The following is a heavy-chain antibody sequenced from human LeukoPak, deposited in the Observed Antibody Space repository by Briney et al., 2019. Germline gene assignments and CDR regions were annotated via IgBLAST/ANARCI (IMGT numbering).Heavy chain of an antibody. CDR2: ISGSGGST. CDR3: AKKTGTRGGPPDY. D-gene: IGHD1-1*01. CDR1: GFTFCSYA. Sequence: AGGSLRLSCAASGFTFCSYAMNWVHQAPGKGLQWVSAISGSGGSTYCADSVKGRFTISRDNSKNTLYLQMNSLRAEDTAVYYCAKKTGTRGGPPDYWGQGTLVTVSS. V-gene: IGHV3-23*01. J-gene: IGHJ4*02.